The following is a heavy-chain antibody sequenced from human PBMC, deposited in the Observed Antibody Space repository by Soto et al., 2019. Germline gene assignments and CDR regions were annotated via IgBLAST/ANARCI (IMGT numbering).Heavy chain of an antibody. J-gene: IGHJ5*02. Sequence: GGSLRLSCAASGFIFSSYGMHWVRRAPGKGLEWVAVIWYDGSNTYYADPVKGRFTISRDNSKNTLFLQMNSLRDEDTAVYYCASSAAWGRRTLVTVSS. CDR1: GFIFSSYG. V-gene: IGHV3-33*01. CDR2: IWYDGSNT. CDR3: ASSAA. D-gene: IGHD6-19*01.